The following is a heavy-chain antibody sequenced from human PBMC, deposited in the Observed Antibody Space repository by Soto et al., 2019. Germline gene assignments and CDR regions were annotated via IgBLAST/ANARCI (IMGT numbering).Heavy chain of an antibody. CDR1: GYTFTSYG. CDR2: ISAYNGNT. CDR3: ARESRRASGTAMVTVSGY. V-gene: IGHV1-18*01. Sequence: ASVKVSCKASGYTFTSYGISWVRQAPGQGLEWMGWISAYNGNTNYAQKLQGRVTMTTDTSTSTAYMELRSLRSDDTAVYYCARESRRASGTAMVTVSGYWGQGNMVTLYS. D-gene: IGHD5-18*01. J-gene: IGHJ4*02.